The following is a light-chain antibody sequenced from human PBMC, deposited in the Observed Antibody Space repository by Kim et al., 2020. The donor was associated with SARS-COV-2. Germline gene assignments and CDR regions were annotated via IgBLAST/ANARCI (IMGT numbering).Light chain of an antibody. Sequence: ALGQTCTITSEGDSIRSYYATWYQQKPGHAPILVIYDKNNRPSGIPDRCSGSSSGNTASLTITGTQAGDEADYYCNSRDSNDNVVFGGGTKLTVL. CDR1: SIRSYY. CDR3: NSRDSNDNVV. J-gene: IGLJ2*01. V-gene: IGLV3-19*01. CDR2: DKN.